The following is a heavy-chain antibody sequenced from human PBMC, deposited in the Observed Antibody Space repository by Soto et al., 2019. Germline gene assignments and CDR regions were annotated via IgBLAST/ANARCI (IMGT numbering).Heavy chain of an antibody. CDR3: AREDLVVVPAARFYRWFDP. CDR1: GYTFTGYY. CDR2: INPNSGGT. D-gene: IGHD2-2*01. Sequence: QVQLVQSGAEVKKPGASVKVSCKASGYTFTGYYMHWVRQAPGQGLEWMGWINPNSGGTNYAQKFQGWVTMTRDTSISTAYMELSRLRADDTAVYYCAREDLVVVPAARFYRWFDPWGQGTLVTVSS. J-gene: IGHJ5*02. V-gene: IGHV1-2*04.